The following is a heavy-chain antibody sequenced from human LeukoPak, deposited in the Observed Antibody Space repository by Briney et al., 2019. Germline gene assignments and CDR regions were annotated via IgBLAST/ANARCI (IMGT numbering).Heavy chain of an antibody. D-gene: IGHD6-13*01. Sequence: SETLSLTCTVSGGSISSYYWSWIRQPPGKGLEWIGYIYTSGSTNYNPSLKSRVTISVDTSKNQFSLKLLSVPPPHPAVYYCARQSDDLSSWGLFRFPPWAQGPLVTVSS. V-gene: IGHV4-4*09. CDR1: GGSISSYY. CDR2: IYTSGST. CDR3: ARQSDDLSSWGLFRFPP. J-gene: IGHJ5*02.